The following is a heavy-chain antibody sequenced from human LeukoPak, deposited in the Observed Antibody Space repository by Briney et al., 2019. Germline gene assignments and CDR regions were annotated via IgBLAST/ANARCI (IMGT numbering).Heavy chain of an antibody. CDR3: ARPSQSCSSTSCYAGY. CDR1: GYSFTSYW. V-gene: IGHV5-51*01. J-gene: IGHJ4*02. Sequence: GESLKISCKGSGYSFTSYWIGWVRQMPGKGLEWMGIIYPGDSDTRYSSSFQGQVTISADKSISTAYLQWSSLKASDTAMYYCARPSQSCSSTSCYAGYWGQGTLVTVSS. D-gene: IGHD2-2*01. CDR2: IYPGDSDT.